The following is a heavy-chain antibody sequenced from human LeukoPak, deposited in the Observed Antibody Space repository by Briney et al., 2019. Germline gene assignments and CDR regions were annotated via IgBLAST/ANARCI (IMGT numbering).Heavy chain of an antibody. V-gene: IGHV3-21*01. CDR2: ISTTSSYI. D-gene: IGHD2-15*01. J-gene: IGHJ5*02. CDR3: ARTPRPSGPFDP. Sequence: PGGSLRLSCAASGFTFSSYSMNWVRQAPGKGLEWVSSISTTSSYISYTDSVKGRFTISGDNAKNSLYLQMNSLRVEDTAVYYCARTPRPSGPFDPWGRGTLVTVSS. CDR1: GFTFSSYS.